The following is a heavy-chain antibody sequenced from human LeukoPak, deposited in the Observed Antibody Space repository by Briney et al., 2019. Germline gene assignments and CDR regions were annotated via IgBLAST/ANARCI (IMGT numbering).Heavy chain of an antibody. Sequence: GASVKVSCKASGGTFSSYAIIWVRQAPGQGLEWMGGIIPIFGTANYAQKFQGRVTITTDESTSTAYMELSSLRSEDTAVYYCARARVPAARKAYYYYYYMDVWGKGTTVTVSS. V-gene: IGHV1-69*05. CDR1: GGTFSSYA. D-gene: IGHD2-2*01. J-gene: IGHJ6*03. CDR2: IIPIFGTA. CDR3: ARARVPAARKAYYYYYYMDV.